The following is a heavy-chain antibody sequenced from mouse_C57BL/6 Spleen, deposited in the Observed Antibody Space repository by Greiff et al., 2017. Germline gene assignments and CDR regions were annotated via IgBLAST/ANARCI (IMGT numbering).Heavy chain of an antibody. Sequence: EVKVVESGPELVKPGASVKISCKASGYTFTDYYMNWVKQSHGKSLEWIGDINPNNGGTSYNQKFKGKATLTVDKSSSTAYMELRSLTSEDSAVYYCAPYYYGSSWYFDVWGTGTTVTVSS. CDR2: INPNNGGT. J-gene: IGHJ1*03. D-gene: IGHD1-1*01. CDR3: APYYYGSSWYFDV. V-gene: IGHV1-26*01. CDR1: GYTFTDYY.